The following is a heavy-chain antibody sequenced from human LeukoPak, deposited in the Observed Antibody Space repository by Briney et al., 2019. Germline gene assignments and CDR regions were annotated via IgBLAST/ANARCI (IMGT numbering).Heavy chain of an antibody. J-gene: IGHJ4*02. D-gene: IGHD6-13*01. CDR3: ARRSIAAAGTGVRYFDY. CDR1: RGSISSSSFY. Sequence: SETLSLTCTVSRGSISSSSFYWGWIRQPPGKGLEWIGTIYYSGSTYYNPSLKSRVTISVDTSKNQFSLKLSSVTAADTAVYYCARRSIAAAGTGVRYFDYWGQGTLVTVSS. CDR2: IYYSGST. V-gene: IGHV4-39*01.